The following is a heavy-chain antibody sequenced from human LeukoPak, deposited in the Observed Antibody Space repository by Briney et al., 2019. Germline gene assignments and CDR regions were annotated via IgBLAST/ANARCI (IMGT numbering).Heavy chain of an antibody. CDR1: GGSISSSSYY. CDR2: IYYSGST. V-gene: IGHV4-39*07. J-gene: IGHJ5*02. Sequence: PSETLSLTCTVSGGSISSSSYYWGWIRQPPGKGLEWIGSIYYSGSTYYNPSLKSRVTISVDTSKNQFSLKLSSVTAADTAVYYCARYLDGGGNWFDPWGQGTLVTVSS. D-gene: IGHD3-10*01. CDR3: ARYLDGGGNWFDP.